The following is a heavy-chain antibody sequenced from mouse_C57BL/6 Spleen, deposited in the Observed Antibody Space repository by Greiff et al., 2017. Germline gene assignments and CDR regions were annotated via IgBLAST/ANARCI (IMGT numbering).Heavy chain of an antibody. CDR1: GFTFSSYA. CDR2: ISDGGSYT. V-gene: IGHV5-4*01. Sequence: EVKLVESGGGLVKPGGSLKLSCAASGFTFSSYAMSWVRQTPEKRLEWVATISDGGSYTYYPDNVKGRFTISRDNAKNNLYLQMSHLQSEDTAMYSCARDGDYYASQVVPFYFDYWGQGTTLTVSS. D-gene: IGHD1-1*01. CDR3: ARDGDYYASQVVPFYFDY. J-gene: IGHJ2*01.